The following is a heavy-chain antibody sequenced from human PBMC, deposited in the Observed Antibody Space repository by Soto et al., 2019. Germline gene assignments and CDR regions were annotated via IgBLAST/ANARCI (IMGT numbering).Heavy chain of an antibody. D-gene: IGHD3-9*01. J-gene: IGHJ6*02. CDR3: TRDLDTLTGYPDYYYYYGMDV. CDR1: GFTFGDYA. V-gene: IGHV3-49*03. Sequence: GGSLRLSCTASGFTFGDYAMSWFRQAPGKGLEWVGFIRSKAYGGTTEYAASVKGRFTISRDDSKSIAYLQMNSLKTEDTAVYYCTRDLDTLTGYPDYYYYYGMDVWGQGTTVTVSS. CDR2: IRSKAYGGTT.